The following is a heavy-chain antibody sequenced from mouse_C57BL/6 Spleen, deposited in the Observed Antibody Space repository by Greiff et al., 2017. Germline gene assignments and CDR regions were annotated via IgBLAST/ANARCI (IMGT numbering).Heavy chain of an antibody. D-gene: IGHD1-1*01. CDR1: GYTFTDHT. CDR2: IYPRDGST. J-gene: IGHJ2*01. Sequence: QVQLQQSDAELVKPGASVKISCKVSGYTFTDHTIHWMKQRHEQGLEWIGNIYPRDGSTKYNEKFKGKATLTVEKSSNTAYMQLSSLTSDDSSVYFCARKTTLEFDYGGQGTTLTVSS. CDR3: ARKTTLEFDY. V-gene: IGHV1-78*01.